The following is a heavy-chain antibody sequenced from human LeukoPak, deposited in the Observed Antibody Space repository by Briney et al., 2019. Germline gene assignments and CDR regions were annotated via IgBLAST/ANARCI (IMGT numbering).Heavy chain of an antibody. CDR3: ARAVGTAMVSSFDY. Sequence: SETLSLTCTVSGGSISSYYWSWIRQPPGKGLEWIGYIYYSGSTNYNPSLKSRVTISVDTSKNQFSLKLSSVTAADTAVYYCARAVGTAMVSSFDYWGQGTLDTVSS. D-gene: IGHD5-18*01. V-gene: IGHV4-59*01. CDR2: IYYSGST. J-gene: IGHJ4*02. CDR1: GGSISSYY.